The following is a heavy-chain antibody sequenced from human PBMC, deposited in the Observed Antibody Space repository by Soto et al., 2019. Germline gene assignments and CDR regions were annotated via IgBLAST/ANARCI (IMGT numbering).Heavy chain of an antibody. J-gene: IGHJ4*02. Sequence: EVQLVESGGGLIQPGGSLRLSCAVSGFTVSSNYMSWVRQAPGKGLEWVSVIYSGGSTYYADSVKGRFTISRDNSKSTLYLQMNSLRAEDTAVYYCARNITMDPLLVYWGQGTLVTVSS. V-gene: IGHV3-53*01. D-gene: IGHD3-10*01. CDR2: IYSGGST. CDR1: GFTVSSNY. CDR3: ARNITMDPLLVY.